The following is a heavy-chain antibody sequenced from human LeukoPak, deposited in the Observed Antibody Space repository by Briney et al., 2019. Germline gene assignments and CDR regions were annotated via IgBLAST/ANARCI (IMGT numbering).Heavy chain of an antibody. CDR1: GFTFSSYA. CDR2: ISGSGGST. Sequence: GGSLRLSCAASGFTFSSYAMSWVRQAPGKGLEWVSAISGSGGSTYYADSVKGRFTISRDNSKNTLYLQMGSLRAEDMAVYYCARVPSTYYYDSSGYPDYWGQGTLVTVSS. J-gene: IGHJ4*02. D-gene: IGHD3-22*01. V-gene: IGHV3-23*01. CDR3: ARVPSTYYYDSSGYPDY.